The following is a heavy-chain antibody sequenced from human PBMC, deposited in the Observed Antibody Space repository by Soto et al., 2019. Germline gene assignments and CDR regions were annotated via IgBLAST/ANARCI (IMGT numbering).Heavy chain of an antibody. V-gene: IGHV3-53*01. CDR3: VQTTGWPGCDF. CDR2: IYGGGTT. J-gene: IGHJ4*02. CDR1: GFTVSSKY. D-gene: IGHD6-19*01. Sequence: EVQLVESGGGLIQPGGSLRLSCAASGFTVSSKYMTWVGQAPGKGLEWVSVIYGGGTTYYADSVKGRFTISRDNSKNTLFLQVNSLRVEDTAVYYCVQTTGWPGCDFWGQGTLVTVSS.